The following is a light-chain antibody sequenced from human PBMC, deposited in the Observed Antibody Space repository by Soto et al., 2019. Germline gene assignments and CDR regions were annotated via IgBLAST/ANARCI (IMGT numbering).Light chain of an antibody. CDR2: GTS. Sequence: EIVLTQSPGTLSLSPGERATLSCRASQSVSSKYLAWYQQKPGQAPRVLIYGTSIRASGVPERFSGGGSGTDLTLTITRLDPEASAVYYFQHYGSSLVTFGPATKADFK. J-gene: IGKJ3*01. CDR3: QHYGSSLVT. V-gene: IGKV3-20*01. CDR1: QSVSSKY.